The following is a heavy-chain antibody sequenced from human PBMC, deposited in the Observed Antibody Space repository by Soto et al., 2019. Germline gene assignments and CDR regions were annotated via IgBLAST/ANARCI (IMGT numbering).Heavy chain of an antibody. J-gene: IGHJ6*02. CDR1: GGSISSGDYY. D-gene: IGHD3-10*01. Sequence: QVQLQESGPGLVKPSQTLSLTCTVSGGSISSGDYYWSWTRQPPGKGLEWIGYIYYSGSTYYNPSLKSRVTISVDTSKNQFSLKLSSVTAADTAVYYCARESREVRGVMVYYGMDVWGQGTTVTVSS. V-gene: IGHV4-30-4*01. CDR3: ARESREVRGVMVYYGMDV. CDR2: IYYSGST.